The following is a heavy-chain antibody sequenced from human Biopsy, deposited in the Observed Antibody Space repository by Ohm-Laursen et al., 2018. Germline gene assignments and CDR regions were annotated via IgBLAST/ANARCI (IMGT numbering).Heavy chain of an antibody. J-gene: IGHJ4*02. CDR3: ARNTGWYGDLYYFDY. V-gene: IGHV1-46*01. CDR1: GYSFTSYY. D-gene: IGHD6-19*01. CDR2: INPSGSTT. Sequence: SVKASRKASGYSFTSYYMHWVRQAPGQGLGWMGMINPSGSTTSYPQIFQGRVTMTRDTSKSTVYMELSSLTSADTAVYFCARNTGWYGDLYYFDYWGQGTLVAVSS.